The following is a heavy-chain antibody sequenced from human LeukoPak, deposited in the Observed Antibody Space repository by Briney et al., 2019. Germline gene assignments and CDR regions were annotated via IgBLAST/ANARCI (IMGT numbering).Heavy chain of an antibody. V-gene: IGHV3-9*01. Sequence: GRSLRLSCAVSGFTFDDYAMHWVRQAPGKGLEWVSGISWNSGDVGYADSVKGRFTISRDNAKNSLYLQMNSLRVEDTALYYCAKEEDKKGWGIAAASDYWGQGTLVTVSS. CDR3: AKEEDKKGWGIAAASDY. CDR2: ISWNSGDV. CDR1: GFTFDDYA. J-gene: IGHJ4*02. D-gene: IGHD6-13*01.